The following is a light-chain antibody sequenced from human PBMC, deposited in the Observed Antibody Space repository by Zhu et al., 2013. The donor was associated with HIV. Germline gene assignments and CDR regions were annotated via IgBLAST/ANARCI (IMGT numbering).Light chain of an antibody. Sequence: QSVLTQPPSLSAAPGQKVTISCSGSSSNIGKNYVSWYQLLPGTAPKLLIYDNNKRPSGIPDRFSGSKSGTSATLGITGLQTGDEADYYCGTWDFSLSLLLFGGGTKLTVL. V-gene: IGLV1-51*01. J-gene: IGLJ2*01. CDR3: GTWDFSLSLLL. CDR1: SSNIGKNY. CDR2: DNN.